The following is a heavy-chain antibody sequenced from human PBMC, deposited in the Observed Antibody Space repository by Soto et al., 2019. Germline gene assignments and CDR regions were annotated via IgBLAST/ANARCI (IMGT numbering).Heavy chain of an antibody. CDR1: GFTFSSSW. V-gene: IGHV3-7*01. Sequence: EVQLVESGGGLVQPGGSLRLSCAASGFTFSSSWMNWVRQAPGKGLEWVAGIKEDGSEKYYVDIVKGRFTISRDNVENSLYLQMNSLRGEDSAVYCCARDRGYSSYDYWGLGTLVTVSA. D-gene: IGHD5-18*01. CDR3: ARDRGYSSYDY. CDR2: IKEDGSEK. J-gene: IGHJ4*02.